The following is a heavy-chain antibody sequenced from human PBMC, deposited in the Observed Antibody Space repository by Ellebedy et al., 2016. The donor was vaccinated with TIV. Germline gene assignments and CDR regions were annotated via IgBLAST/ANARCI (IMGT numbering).Heavy chain of an antibody. J-gene: IGHJ3*02. V-gene: IGHV3-48*01. CDR2: ISSSSSTI. CDR1: GFTFSSYS. D-gene: IGHD3-22*01. CDR3: AREYYYDSSGYYGEGAFDI. Sequence: PGGSLRLSCAASGFTFSSYSMNWVRQAPGKGLEWVSYISSSSSTIYYADSVKGRFTISRDNAKNSLYLQMNSLRAEDTAVYYCAREYYYDSSGYYGEGAFDIWGQGTMVTVSS.